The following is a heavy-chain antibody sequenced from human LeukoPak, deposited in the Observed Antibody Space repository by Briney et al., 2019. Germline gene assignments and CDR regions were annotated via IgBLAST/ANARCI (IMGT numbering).Heavy chain of an antibody. Sequence: PSETLSLTCTVSGGSISRYYWSWIPQPAGKGLEWIGRIYTSGSTNYNPSLKSRVTISVDKSKNQFSLKLSSETAADTAVYYCARDQDESSIGVAKGFDPWGQGTLVTVSS. J-gene: IGHJ5*02. CDR1: GGSISRYY. V-gene: IGHV4-4*07. CDR3: ARDQDESSIGVAKGFDP. CDR2: IYTSGST. D-gene: IGHD6-19*01.